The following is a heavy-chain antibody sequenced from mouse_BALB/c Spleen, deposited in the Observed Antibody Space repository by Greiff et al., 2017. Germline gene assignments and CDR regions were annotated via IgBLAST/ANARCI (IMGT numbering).Heavy chain of an antibody. V-gene: IGHV1-69*01. CDR3: ARPYGYDGAWFAY. D-gene: IGHD2-2*01. J-gene: IGHJ3*01. CDR1: GYTFTDYW. Sequence: VQLQQPGAELVMPGASVKMSCKASGYTFTDYWMHWVKQRPGQGLEWIGAIDTSDSYTSYNQKFKGKATLTVDESSSTAYMQLSSLTSEDSAVYYCARPYGYDGAWFAYWGQGTLVTVSA. CDR2: IDTSDSYT.